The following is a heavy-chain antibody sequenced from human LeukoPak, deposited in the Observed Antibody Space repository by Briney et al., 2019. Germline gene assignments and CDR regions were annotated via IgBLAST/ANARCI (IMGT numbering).Heavy chain of an antibody. D-gene: IGHD4-11*01. CDR3: ATVGGVLTVRDYFDY. CDR1: GYTLTELS. J-gene: IGHJ4*02. Sequence: GASVKVSCKVSGYTLTELSMHWVRQAPGKGLEWMGGFDPEDGETIYAQKFQGRVTMTEDTSTDTAYMELSNLRSEDTAVYYCATVGGVLTVRDYFDYWGQGTLVTVSS. CDR2: FDPEDGET. V-gene: IGHV1-24*01.